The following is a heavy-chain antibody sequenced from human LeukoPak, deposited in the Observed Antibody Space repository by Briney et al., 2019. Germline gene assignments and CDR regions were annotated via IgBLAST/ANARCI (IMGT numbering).Heavy chain of an antibody. Sequence: SGGSLRLSCAASGFTFSSYAMSWVRQAPGKGLEWVSAISGSGGSTYYADSVKGRFTISRDNSKNTLYLQMNSLRAVDTAVYYCAKEGGYGDQINFDYWGQGTLVTVSS. CDR3: AKEGGYGDQINFDY. CDR1: GFTFSSYA. D-gene: IGHD4-17*01. V-gene: IGHV3-23*01. J-gene: IGHJ4*02. CDR2: ISGSGGST.